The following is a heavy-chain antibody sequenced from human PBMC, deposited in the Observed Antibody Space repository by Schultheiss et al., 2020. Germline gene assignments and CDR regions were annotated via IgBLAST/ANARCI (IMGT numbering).Heavy chain of an antibody. CDR3: ATDRYYYGMDV. Sequence: SQTLSLTCAVYGGSFSGYYWSWIRQPPGKGLEWTGEINHSGSTNYNPSLKSRVTISVDTSKNQFSLKLSSVTAADTAVYYCATDRYYYGMDVWGQGTTVTVSS. CDR2: INHSGST. CDR1: GGSFSGYY. J-gene: IGHJ6*02. V-gene: IGHV4-34*01.